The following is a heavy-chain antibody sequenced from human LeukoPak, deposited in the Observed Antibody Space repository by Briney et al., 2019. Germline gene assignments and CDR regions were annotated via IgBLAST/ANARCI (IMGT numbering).Heavy chain of an antibody. J-gene: IGHJ5*02. CDR2: IKQDGSEK. D-gene: IGHD3-3*01. CDR3: ARGLRFLEWLSLEYNWFDP. CDR1: GFTFSNYW. V-gene: IGHV3-7*01. Sequence: GGSLRLSCAGSGFTFSNYWMNWVRQAPGKGLEWVANIKQDGSEKYYVDSVRGRFTISRDNAKNSLYLQMNSLRAEDTAAYYRARGLRFLEWLSLEYNWFDPWGQGTLVTVSS.